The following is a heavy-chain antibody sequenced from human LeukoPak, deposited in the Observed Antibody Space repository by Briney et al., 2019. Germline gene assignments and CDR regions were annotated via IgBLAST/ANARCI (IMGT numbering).Heavy chain of an antibody. Sequence: GGSLRLSCAASGFTFSSYAMHWVRQAPGKGLEWVAVISYDGSNKYYADSVKGRFTISRDNSKNTLYLQMNSLRAEVTAVYYCARAPSSSWYEGYFDLWGRGTLVTVSS. CDR2: ISYDGSNK. V-gene: IGHV3-30-3*01. J-gene: IGHJ2*01. CDR3: ARAPSSSWYEGYFDL. CDR1: GFTFSSYA. D-gene: IGHD6-13*01.